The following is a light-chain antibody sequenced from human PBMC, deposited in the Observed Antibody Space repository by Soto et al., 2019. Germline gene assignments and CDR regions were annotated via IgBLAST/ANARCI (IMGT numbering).Light chain of an antibody. V-gene: IGKV3-15*01. J-gene: IGKJ1*01. CDR1: QSVSSN. Sequence: EIVMTQSPATLSVSPGERATLSCRASQSVSSNLAWYQQKPGQAPRLLIYGASTRATGIPARFSGSGSGTEFTLTINSLQSEDFAVYYCKQYNNWPPWTFGQGTKEEIK. CDR3: KQYNNWPPWT. CDR2: GAS.